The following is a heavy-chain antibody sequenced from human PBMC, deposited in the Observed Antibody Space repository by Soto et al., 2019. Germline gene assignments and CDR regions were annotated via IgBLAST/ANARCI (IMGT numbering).Heavy chain of an antibody. Sequence: ASVKVSCKASGYTFTNYGFTWVRQAPGQGLEWMGWISAYNGDTNYAQKFQGRVTMPTDTSTSTAYMELRSLRSDDTAVYYCVRMGGYCSRTSCPTPYYFDYWGQGTLVTVSS. J-gene: IGHJ4*02. CDR3: VRMGGYCSRTSCPTPYYFDY. V-gene: IGHV1-18*01. CDR2: ISAYNGDT. D-gene: IGHD2-2*01. CDR1: GYTFTNYG.